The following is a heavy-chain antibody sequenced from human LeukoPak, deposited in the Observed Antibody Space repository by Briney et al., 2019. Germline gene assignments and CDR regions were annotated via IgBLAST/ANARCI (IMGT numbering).Heavy chain of an antibody. V-gene: IGHV3-11*01. D-gene: IGHD1-20*01. CDR2: ISSSGSTL. CDR3: ARRRYNWNAIDY. J-gene: IGHJ4*02. Sequence: GGSLRLSCAASGFTFSDYYMSWIRQAPGKGLEWVSYISSSGSTLYYADSVKGRITISRDNAKNSLYLQMNSLRAEDTAVYYCARRRYNWNAIDYWGQGTLVTVSS. CDR1: GFTFSDYY.